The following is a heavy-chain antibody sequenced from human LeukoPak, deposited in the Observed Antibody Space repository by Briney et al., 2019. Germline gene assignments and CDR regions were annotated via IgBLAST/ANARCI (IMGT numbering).Heavy chain of an antibody. Sequence: GGSLRLSCAASGFTFSSYWMHWVRRAPGKGLVWVSLINGDGSTTSHADSVKGRFTISRDNAKNTLYLQMNSLRAEDTAVYYCASDHSSGWYGDDYWGQGTLVTVSS. V-gene: IGHV3-74*01. CDR1: GFTFSSYW. CDR3: ASDHSSGWYGDDY. J-gene: IGHJ4*02. D-gene: IGHD6-19*01. CDR2: INGDGSTT.